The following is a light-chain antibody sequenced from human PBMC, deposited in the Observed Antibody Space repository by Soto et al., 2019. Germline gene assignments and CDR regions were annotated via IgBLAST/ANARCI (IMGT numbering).Light chain of an antibody. Sequence: DIQMTQSPSTLSASVGDRVTITCRASQSISTSLAWFRQKPGKAPKLLIYDASNLESGVPSRFSGSVSGTEFTLTISSLQPDDIATYFCQQYNTDQWTFGQGTEVDTK. CDR3: QQYNTDQWT. J-gene: IGKJ1*01. CDR1: QSISTS. CDR2: DAS. V-gene: IGKV1-5*01.